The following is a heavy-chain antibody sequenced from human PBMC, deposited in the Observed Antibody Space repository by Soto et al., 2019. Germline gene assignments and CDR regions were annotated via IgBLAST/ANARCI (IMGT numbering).Heavy chain of an antibody. V-gene: IGHV3-9*01. Sequence: GGSLRLSCAASGFTFDDYAMHWVRQAPGKGLEWVSGISWNSGSIGYADSVKGRFTISRDNAKNSLYLQMNSLRAEDTALYYCAKDSWGDVLGYYGMDVWGQGTTVTVSS. J-gene: IGHJ6*02. CDR2: ISWNSGSI. CDR1: GFTFDDYA. CDR3: AKDSWGDVLGYYGMDV. D-gene: IGHD2-21*01.